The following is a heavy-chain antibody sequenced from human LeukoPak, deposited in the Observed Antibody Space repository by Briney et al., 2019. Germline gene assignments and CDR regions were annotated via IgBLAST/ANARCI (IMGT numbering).Heavy chain of an antibody. V-gene: IGHV3-30*02. Sequence: GGSLRLSCTASGFTLSNYWMTWVRQAPGKGLEWVAFIRDDGRNKYYADSVKGRFTISRDNSKNTLYLQMNSLRAEDTAVYFCAKVDCSGGSCYSEEDYWGQGTLVTVSS. CDR2: IRDDGRNK. CDR1: GFTLSNYW. J-gene: IGHJ4*02. D-gene: IGHD2-15*01. CDR3: AKVDCSGGSCYSEEDY.